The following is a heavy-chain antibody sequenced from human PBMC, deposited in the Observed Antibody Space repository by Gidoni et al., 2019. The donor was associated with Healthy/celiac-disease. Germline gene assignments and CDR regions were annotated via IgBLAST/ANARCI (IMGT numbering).Heavy chain of an antibody. CDR2: ISYDGSNK. V-gene: IGHV3-30*04. D-gene: IGHD2-15*01. J-gene: IGHJ4*02. Sequence: QVQLVESGGGVVQPGRSLRLSCAASGFTFSSYAMHWVRQAPGKGLEWVAVISYDGSNKYYADSVKGRFTISRDNSKNTLYLQMNSLRAEDTAVYYCARDILGVVVAGGYFDYWGQGTLVTVSS. CDR1: GFTFSSYA. CDR3: ARDILGVVVAGGYFDY.